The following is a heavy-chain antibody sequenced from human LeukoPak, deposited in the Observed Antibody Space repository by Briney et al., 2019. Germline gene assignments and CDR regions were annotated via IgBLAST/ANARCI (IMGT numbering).Heavy chain of an antibody. V-gene: IGHV3-21*01. CDR2: IGPTGTDR. CDR1: GFTFSSCG. D-gene: IGHD1-14*01. CDR3: ATKTIGRHYDY. J-gene: IGHJ4*02. Sequence: GGSLRLSCAASGFTFSSCGFNWVRQAPGKGLEWVSSIGPTGTDRYYADSVRGRFTISRDNAKNSMYLQMDSLRDEDTAVYYCATKTIGRHYDYWGQGTLLTVSS.